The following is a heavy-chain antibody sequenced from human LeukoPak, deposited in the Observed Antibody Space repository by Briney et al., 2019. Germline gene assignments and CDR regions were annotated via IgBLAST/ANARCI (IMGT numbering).Heavy chain of an antibody. J-gene: IGHJ4*02. D-gene: IGHD2-15*01. Sequence: GGSLRLSCAASGFTFSDYYMSWIRQAPGKGLEWIAYISSSTYTNYADSVKGRFTVSRDNAKNSVFLQMNSLRAEDTAIYYCATSRMWYHFDYLGQGTLVIVSS. CDR1: GFTFSDYY. CDR2: ISSSTYT. CDR3: ATSRMWYHFDY. V-gene: IGHV3-11*03.